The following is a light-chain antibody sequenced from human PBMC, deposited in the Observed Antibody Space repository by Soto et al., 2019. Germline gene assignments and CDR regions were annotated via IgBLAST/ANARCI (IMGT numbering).Light chain of an antibody. CDR2: EVS. CDR1: SSDVGGYDY. CDR3: QSYDSSLSASI. V-gene: IGLV2-14*01. Sequence: QSVLTQPASVSGSPGQSITISCTGTSSDVGGYDYVSWYQQSPGKAPKLLIYEVSNRPSGVSDRFSGSKSGNAASLTISGLRAEDEGDYYCQSYDSSLSASIFGGGTKLTVL. J-gene: IGLJ2*01.